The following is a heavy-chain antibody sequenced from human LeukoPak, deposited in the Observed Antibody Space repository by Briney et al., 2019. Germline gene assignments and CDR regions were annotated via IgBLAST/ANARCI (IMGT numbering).Heavy chain of an antibody. CDR1: GGSISSSSYY. D-gene: IGHD6-19*01. J-gene: IGHJ4*02. CDR3: ARRYSSGWYDY. CDR2: IYYSGST. V-gene: IGHV4-39*01. Sequence: PSETLSLTCTVSGGSISSSSYYWGWIRQPPGKGLGWIGSIYYSGSTYYNPSLKSRVTISVDTSKNQFSLKLSSVTAADTAVYYCARRYSSGWYDYWGQGTLVTVSS.